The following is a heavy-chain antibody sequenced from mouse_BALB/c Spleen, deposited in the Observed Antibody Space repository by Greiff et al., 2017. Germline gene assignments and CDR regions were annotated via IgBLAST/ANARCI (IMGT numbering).Heavy chain of an antibody. CDR3: ARSDGNDWYFDV. CDR2: IDPENGDT. D-gene: IGHD2-1*01. CDR1: GFNIKDYY. V-gene: IGHV14-4*02. Sequence: VQLQQSGAELVRSGASVKLSCTASGFNIKDYYMHWVKQRPEQGLEWIGWIDPENGDTEYAPKFQGKATLTADKSSSTAYMQLSSLTSEDSAVYFCARSDGNDWYFDVWGAGTTVTVSS. J-gene: IGHJ1*01.